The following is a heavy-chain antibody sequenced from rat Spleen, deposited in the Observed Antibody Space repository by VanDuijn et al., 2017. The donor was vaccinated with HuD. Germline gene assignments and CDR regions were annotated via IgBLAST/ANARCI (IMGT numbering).Heavy chain of an antibody. CDR2: INYDGSGT. CDR3: TRDRILRSTGFDY. CDR1: GFTFNNYW. Sequence: EVQLVESGGGLVQPGRSLKLSCVASGFTFNNYWMTWIRQAPGKGLEWVASINYDGSGTYYRDSVKGRFTISRNNAKSSLYLQMDSLRSEDTATYYCTRDRILRSTGFDYWGQGVMVTVSS. J-gene: IGHJ2*01. V-gene: IGHV5-31*01. D-gene: IGHD1-6*01.